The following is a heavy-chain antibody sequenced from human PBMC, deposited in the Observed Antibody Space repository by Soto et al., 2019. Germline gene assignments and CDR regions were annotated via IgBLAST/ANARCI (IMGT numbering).Heavy chain of an antibody. CDR3: ASSSVRGDIRPQFDY. D-gene: IGHD3-10*02. CDR1: GGSFSGYY. Sequence: SETLSLTCAVSGGSFSGYYWSWIRQPPGKGLEWIGEINHSGSTNYNPSLKTRVTISVDTSKNQFSLRPSSVTAADTAVYYCASSSVRGDIRPQFDYWGRGSLVTVSS. J-gene: IGHJ4*02. V-gene: IGHV4-34*01. CDR2: INHSGST.